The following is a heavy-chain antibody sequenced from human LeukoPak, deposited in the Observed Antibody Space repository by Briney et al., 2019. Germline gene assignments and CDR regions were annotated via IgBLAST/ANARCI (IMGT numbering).Heavy chain of an antibody. J-gene: IGHJ4*02. CDR2: IYTSGST. D-gene: IGHD1-26*01. V-gene: IGHV4-4*07. Sequence: ETLSLTCAVSGGSISSYYWSWIRQPAGKGLEWIGRIYTSGSTNYNPSLKSRVTMSVDTSKNQFSLKLNSVTAADTAMYYCAKSGGYGLIDYWGQGTLVTVSS. CDR1: GGSISSYY. CDR3: AKSGGYGLIDY.